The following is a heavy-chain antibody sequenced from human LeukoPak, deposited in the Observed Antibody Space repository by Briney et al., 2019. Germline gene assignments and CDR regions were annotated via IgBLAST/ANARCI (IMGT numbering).Heavy chain of an antibody. D-gene: IGHD3-9*01. CDR2: IYYSGST. Sequence: SETLSLTCTVSGGSISSSSYYWGWIRQPPGKGLEWIGSIYYSGSTYYNPSLKSRVTISVDTSKNQFSLKLSSVTAADTAVYYCARGSRLRILTGYYFRVNWFDPWGQGTLVTVSS. J-gene: IGHJ5*02. CDR3: ARGSRLRILTGYYFRVNWFDP. V-gene: IGHV4-39*07. CDR1: GGSISSSSYY.